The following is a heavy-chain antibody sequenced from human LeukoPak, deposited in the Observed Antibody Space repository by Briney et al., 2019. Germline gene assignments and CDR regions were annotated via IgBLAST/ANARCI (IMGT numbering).Heavy chain of an antibody. CDR3: ARHGAVAGTAFFDP. Sequence: PSETPSLTCAVYGGSFSGYYWSWIRQPPGKGLEWIGEINHSGSTNYNPSLKSRVTISVDTSKNQFSLKLSSVTAADTAVYYCARHGAVAGTAFFDPWGQGTLVTVSS. CDR1: GGSFSGYY. D-gene: IGHD6-19*01. CDR2: INHSGST. J-gene: IGHJ5*02. V-gene: IGHV4-34*01.